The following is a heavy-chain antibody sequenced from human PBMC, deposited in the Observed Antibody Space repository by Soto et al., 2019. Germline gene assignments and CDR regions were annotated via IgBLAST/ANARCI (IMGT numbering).Heavy chain of an antibody. CDR1: GGTFSSYA. CDR2: IIPIFGTA. D-gene: IGHD6-13*01. J-gene: IGHJ6*02. CDR3: ARGGLAAARGYYYYGMDV. Sequence: SVKVSCKASGGTFSSYAISWVRQAPGQGLEWMGGIIPIFGTANYAQKFQGRVTITADKSTSTAYMELSSLRSEDTAVYYCARGGLAAARGYYYYGMDVWGQGTTVTVSS. V-gene: IGHV1-69*06.